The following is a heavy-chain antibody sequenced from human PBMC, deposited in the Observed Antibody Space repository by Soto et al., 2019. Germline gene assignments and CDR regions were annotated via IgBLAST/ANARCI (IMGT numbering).Heavy chain of an antibody. D-gene: IGHD2-2*01. CDR2: IYYSGST. Sequence: SETLSLTCTVSGGSISSYYWSWIRQPPGKGLEWIGYIYYSGSTNYNPSLKSRVTISVDTPKNQFSLKLSSVTAADTAVYYCARRIVVVPAAMRLDYYYYYMDVWGKGTTVTVSS. V-gene: IGHV4-59*08. J-gene: IGHJ6*03. CDR3: ARRIVVVPAAMRLDYYYYYMDV. CDR1: GGSISSYY.